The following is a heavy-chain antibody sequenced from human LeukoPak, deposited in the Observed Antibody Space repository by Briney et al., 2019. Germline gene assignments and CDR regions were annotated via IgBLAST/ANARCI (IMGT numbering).Heavy chain of an antibody. Sequence: SETLSLTCSVSGGSINDYWWSWIRQPPGKGLEYIGFVYYSASTNYNPSLKSRVTMSLDTSKNQFSLNLNSVTAADTAVYYCARGPCTSANCYWSLDYWGQGTLVTVSS. CDR2: VYYSAST. J-gene: IGHJ4*02. CDR3: ARGPCTSANCYWSLDY. V-gene: IGHV4-59*01. D-gene: IGHD2-2*01. CDR1: GGSINDYW.